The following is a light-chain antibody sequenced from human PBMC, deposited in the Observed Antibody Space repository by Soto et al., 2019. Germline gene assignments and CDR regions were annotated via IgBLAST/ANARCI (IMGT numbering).Light chain of an antibody. J-gene: IGKJ2*01. V-gene: IGKV1-39*01. CDR2: AAS. CDR3: HPSSSTPHP. CDR1: QSMRSY. Sequence: DIQMTQSPSSLSASVGDRVTITCRSSQSMRSYLNWYQQKPGTAPKLLIYAASSLQSGVPSRFSGSGSGTDLTSTIRSLQPEHFAPYYYHPSSSTPHPFCHGNTLPIK.